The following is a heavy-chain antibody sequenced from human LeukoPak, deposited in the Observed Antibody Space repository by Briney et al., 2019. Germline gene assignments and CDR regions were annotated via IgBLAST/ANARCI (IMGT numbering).Heavy chain of an antibody. CDR3: ARRVTVTTLRYFDY. CDR2: INHSGST. CDR1: GGSFSGYY. J-gene: IGHJ4*02. V-gene: IGHV4-34*01. Sequence: PSETLSLTCAVYGGSFSGYYWSWIRQPPGKGLEWIGEINHSGSTNYNPSLKSRVTLSVDTSKNQFSLKLSSVTAADTAVYYCARRVTVTTLRYFDYWGQGTLVTVSS. D-gene: IGHD4-17*01.